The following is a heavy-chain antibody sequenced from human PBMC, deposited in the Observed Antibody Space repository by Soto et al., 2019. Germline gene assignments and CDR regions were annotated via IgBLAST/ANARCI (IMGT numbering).Heavy chain of an antibody. Sequence: GGSLRLCCAVSGFTFRSYSMHWVRQSPGKGLEWISYISSGGDTKYYADSVTGRFTISRDNAKNSLFLQMSSLRAEDTAVYYCARAFMWIAYWGQGTLVTVSS. V-gene: IGHV3-48*01. J-gene: IGHJ4*02. CDR3: ARAFMWIAY. CDR1: GFTFRSYS. D-gene: IGHD2-21*01. CDR2: ISSGGDTK.